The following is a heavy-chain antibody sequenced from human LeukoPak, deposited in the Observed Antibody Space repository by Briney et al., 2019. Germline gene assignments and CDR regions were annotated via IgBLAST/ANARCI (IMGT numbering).Heavy chain of an antibody. CDR2: ITGGARTT. CDR1: GFTFSSYA. CDR3: AKDTPLTSYGSGWSTNAFDY. J-gene: IGHJ4*02. V-gene: IGHV3-23*01. D-gene: IGHD6-19*01. Sequence: GGSLRLSCAGSGFTFSSYAMSWVRQAPGKGLEWVSTITGGARTTYYADSVKGRFTISRDNSKNTVFLQMNSLRAEDTAVYYCAKDTPLTSYGSGWSTNAFDYWGQGTLVTVSS.